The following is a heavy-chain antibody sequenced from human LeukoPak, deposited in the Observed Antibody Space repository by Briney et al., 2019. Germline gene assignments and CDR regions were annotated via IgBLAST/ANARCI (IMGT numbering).Heavy chain of an antibody. CDR2: IWYDGSNK. CDR1: GFTFSSYG. V-gene: IGHV3-30*02. J-gene: IGHJ4*02. CDR3: ANENYFGGSGYPDY. Sequence: GGSLGLSCAASGFTFSSYGMHWVRQAPGKGLEWVAVIWYDGSNKYYADSVKGRFIISRDNSKNTLYLQMNSLRAEDMAVYYCANENYFGGSGYPDYWGQGTLVTVSS. D-gene: IGHD5-12*01.